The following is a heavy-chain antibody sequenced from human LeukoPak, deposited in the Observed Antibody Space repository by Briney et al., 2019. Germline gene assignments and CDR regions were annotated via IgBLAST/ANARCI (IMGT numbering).Heavy chain of an antibody. CDR3: ARDPSVGAFDI. V-gene: IGHV3-7*01. CDR1: GFTFSSYW. D-gene: IGHD4-23*01. J-gene: IGHJ3*02. CDR2: IKQDGSEK. Sequence: QPGGSLRLSCAASGFTFSSYWMSWVRQAPGKGLEWVANIKQDGSEKYYVDSVKGRFTISRENAKNSPYLQMNSLRAEDTAVYYCARDPSVGAFDIWGQGTMVTVSS.